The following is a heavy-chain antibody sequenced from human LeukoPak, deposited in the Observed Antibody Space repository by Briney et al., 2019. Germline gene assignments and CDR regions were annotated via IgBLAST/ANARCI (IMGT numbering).Heavy chain of an antibody. V-gene: IGHV1-46*01. J-gene: IGHJ5*02. CDR1: GYTFTSYY. CDR3: ARDLEGIAAEDGGFDP. CDR2: INPSGGST. Sequence: ASVKVSCKASGYTFTSYYMHWVRQAPGQGLEWMGIINPSGGSTSYAQKFQGRVTMTRDTSTSTVYMELGSLRSEDTAVYYCARDLEGIAAEDGGFDPWGQGTLVTVSS. D-gene: IGHD6-13*01.